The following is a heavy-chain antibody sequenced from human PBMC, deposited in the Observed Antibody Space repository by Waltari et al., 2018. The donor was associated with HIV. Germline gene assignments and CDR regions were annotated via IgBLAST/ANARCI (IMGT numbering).Heavy chain of an antibody. Sequence: QVQLVQSGDEVKKPGASVKVSCKASGYTFTGYYMHWARQAPGQGLEWMGWINPNSGGTNYQGRVTMTRDTSISTAYMELSRLRSDDTAVYYCARGPPYYYGLGSPGGGWFDPWGQGTLVTVSS. CDR2: INPNSGGT. CDR1: GYTFTGYY. V-gene: IGHV1-2*02. D-gene: IGHD3-10*01. J-gene: IGHJ5*02. CDR3: ARGPPYYYGLGSPGGGWFDP.